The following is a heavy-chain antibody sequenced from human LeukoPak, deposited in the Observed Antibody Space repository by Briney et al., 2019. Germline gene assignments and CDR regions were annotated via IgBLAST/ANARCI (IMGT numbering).Heavy chain of an antibody. D-gene: IGHD1/OR15-1a*01. Sequence: SETLSLTCAVYGGSFSGYYWTWIRQPPGKGLEWIGEINHSGSTNYNPSLKSRLTISVDTSKNQFSLKLSSVTAADTAVYYCARKPIINNAWYYFDYWGQGTLVTVSS. CDR1: GGSFSGYY. CDR2: INHSGST. V-gene: IGHV4-34*01. J-gene: IGHJ4*02. CDR3: ARKPIINNAWYYFDY.